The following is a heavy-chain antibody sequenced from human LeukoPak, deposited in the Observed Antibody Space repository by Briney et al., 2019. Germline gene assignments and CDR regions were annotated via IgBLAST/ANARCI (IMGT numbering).Heavy chain of an antibody. CDR1: GFTFSSSC. J-gene: IGHJ4*02. V-gene: IGHV3-7*01. D-gene: IGHD3-10*02. CDR2: IREDESEK. Sequence: GGSLRLSCAASGFTFSSSCMSWVRQAPGKGLEWVANIREDESEKFYVDSVKGRFTISRDSAKNSLYLQMNSLRAEDTAVYYCARGAVFGGPYYFDYWGQGTLVTVSP. CDR3: ARGAVFGGPYYFDY.